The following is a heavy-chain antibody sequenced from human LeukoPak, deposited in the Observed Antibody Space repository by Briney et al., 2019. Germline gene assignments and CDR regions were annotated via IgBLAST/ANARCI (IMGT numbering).Heavy chain of an antibody. V-gene: IGHV1-69*05. CDR3: ARVANAIFGVVIIKGPFDY. CDR1: EGTFSSYA. Sequence: SVKVSCKASEGTFSSYAISWVRQAPGQGLEWMGGIIPIFGTANYAQKFQGRVTITTDESTSTAYMELSSLRSEDTAVYYCARVANAIFGVVIIKGPFDYWGQGTLVTVSS. J-gene: IGHJ4*02. CDR2: IIPIFGTA. D-gene: IGHD3-3*01.